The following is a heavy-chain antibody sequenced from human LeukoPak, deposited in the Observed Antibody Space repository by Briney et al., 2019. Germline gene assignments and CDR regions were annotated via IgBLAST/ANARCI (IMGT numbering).Heavy chain of an antibody. J-gene: IGHJ4*02. CDR2: IKSKTDGGTT. V-gene: IGHV3-15*01. CDR1: GFTFTNAW. Sequence: PGGSLRLSCAASGFTFTNAWMSWVRQAPGKGLEWVGRIKSKTDGGTTDYAASVKGRFSISRDDSKNMLYLQMNSLKTEDTAVYYCTTVHYDILTGYYETYFDYWGQGTLVTVSS. D-gene: IGHD3-9*01. CDR3: TTVHYDILTGYYETYFDY.